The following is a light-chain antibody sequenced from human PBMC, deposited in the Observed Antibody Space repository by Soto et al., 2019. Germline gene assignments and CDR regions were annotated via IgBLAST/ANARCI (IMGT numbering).Light chain of an antibody. CDR1: QSVSSNY. Sequence: EIVLTQSPGTLSLSPGERATLSCMASQSVSSNYLACYQQKPGQAPRVLIYGASTRATGIPDRFTGSGSGTDFTLTISSLEPEDFAVYYCQQYGTSRDYTFGQGTKVDIK. V-gene: IGKV3-20*01. CDR3: QQYGTSRDYT. CDR2: GAS. J-gene: IGKJ2*01.